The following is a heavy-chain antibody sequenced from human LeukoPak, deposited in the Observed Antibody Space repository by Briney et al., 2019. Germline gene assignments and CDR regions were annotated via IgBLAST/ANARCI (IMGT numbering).Heavy chain of an antibody. J-gene: IGHJ5*02. Sequence: SETLSLTCTVSGGSISSGGYYWSWIRQHPGKGLEWIGYIYYSGSTYYNPSLKSRVTISVDTSKNQFSLKLSSVTAADTAVYYCARAILYSSSWPNWFDPWGQGTLVTVSS. V-gene: IGHV4-31*03. CDR2: IYYSGST. D-gene: IGHD6-13*01. CDR1: GGSISSGGYY. CDR3: ARAILYSSSWPNWFDP.